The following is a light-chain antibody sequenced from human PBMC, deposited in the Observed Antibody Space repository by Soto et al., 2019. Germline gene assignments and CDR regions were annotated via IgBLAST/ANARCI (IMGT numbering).Light chain of an antibody. J-gene: IGKJ1*01. CDR2: DAS. V-gene: IGKV3-11*01. CDR1: QRVSSY. Sequence: EILLTQSPATLSLSPGERATLSCRASQRVSSYVAWYQQKPGQAPRLLIYDASNRATGIPARFSGSGSGTDFTLTISSLEPEDVAVYYCQQRSNWPPSTFGQGTQVAIK. CDR3: QQRSNWPPST.